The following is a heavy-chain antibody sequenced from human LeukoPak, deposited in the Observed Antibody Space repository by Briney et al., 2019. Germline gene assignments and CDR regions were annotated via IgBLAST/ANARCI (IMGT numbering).Heavy chain of an antibody. CDR3: ARVTPGGNSDY. J-gene: IGHJ4*02. V-gene: IGHV1-8*01. CDR2: MNPNSCNT. Sequence: ASWKVSCEAFGYTFTSYDFNGVGQATGQGREGMGWMNPNSCNTGYAQKFQGRVTMTRNTSISTAYMELSSLRSEDTAVYYCARVTPGGNSDYWGQGTLVTVSS. D-gene: IGHD4-23*01. CDR1: GYTFTSYD.